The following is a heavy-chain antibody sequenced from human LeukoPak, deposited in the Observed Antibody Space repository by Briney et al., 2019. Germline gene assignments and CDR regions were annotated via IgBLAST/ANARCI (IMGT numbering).Heavy chain of an antibody. V-gene: IGHV4-4*07. Sequence: SETLSLTCTVSGVSISNYYWSWIRQSAGKGLEWIGRIYTSGSTDYNPSLKSRLTMSVDTSKNQFFLKLSSVTAADTAVYYCARGGGRSGSYGIFDYWGQGTLVTVSS. CDR2: IYTSGST. CDR1: GVSISNYY. D-gene: IGHD3-10*01. J-gene: IGHJ4*02. CDR3: ARGGGRSGSYGIFDY.